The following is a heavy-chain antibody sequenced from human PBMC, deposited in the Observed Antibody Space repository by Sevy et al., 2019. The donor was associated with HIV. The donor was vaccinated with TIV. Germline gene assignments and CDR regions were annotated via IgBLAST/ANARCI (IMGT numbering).Heavy chain of an antibody. J-gene: IGHJ5*02. CDR3: GRGGETPRGFDP. V-gene: IGHV4-4*02. CDR1: GGSIISVNW. D-gene: IGHD3-16*01. CDR2: IYHSGST. Sequence: SETLSLTCAVSGGSIISVNWWHWVRQSPGKGLEWIGEIYHSGSTNYNPSLKSRVTISVDNSKNQFSLNLYSVTAADTAVDYCGRGGETPRGFDPWGQGSLVTVSS.